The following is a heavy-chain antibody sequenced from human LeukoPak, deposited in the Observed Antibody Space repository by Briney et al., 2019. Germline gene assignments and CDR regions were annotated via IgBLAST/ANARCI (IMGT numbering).Heavy chain of an antibody. CDR1: GYTFTSYD. V-gene: IGHV1-8*01. CDR2: MNPNSGDT. Sequence: GASVKVSCKASGYTFTSYDINWVRQATGQGLEWMGWMNPNSGDTGYAQKFQGRVTMTRDTSISTAYMELSSPRAEDTAVYYCAKGYGWEASYYYYYMDVWGKGTTVTISS. D-gene: IGHD1-26*01. J-gene: IGHJ6*03. CDR3: AKGYGWEASYYYYYMDV.